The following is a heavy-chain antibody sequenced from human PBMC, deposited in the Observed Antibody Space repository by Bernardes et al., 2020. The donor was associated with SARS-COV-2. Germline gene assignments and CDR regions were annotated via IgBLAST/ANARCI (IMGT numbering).Heavy chain of an antibody. J-gene: IGHJ4*02. CDR3: AKGTRMGGAGYDY. D-gene: IGHD6-13*01. CDR2: ISSSGSTI. Sequence: GGSLRLSCAASGFTFSSYEMNWVRQAPGKGLEWVSYISSSGSTIYYADSLKGRVTISRDNAKNSLYLQINSLRDEDTAVYYCAKGTRMGGAGYDYWGQGTLVTVSS. V-gene: IGHV3-48*03. CDR1: GFTFSSYE.